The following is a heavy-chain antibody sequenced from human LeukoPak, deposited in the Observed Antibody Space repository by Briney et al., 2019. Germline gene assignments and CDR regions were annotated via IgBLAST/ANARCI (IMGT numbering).Heavy chain of an antibody. CDR2: INHSGST. CDR3: ADFSPRGPPPHY. V-gene: IGHV4-34*01. J-gene: IGHJ4*02. Sequence: SETLSLTCAVYGGSFSGYYWSWIRQPPGKGLEWIGEINHSGSTNYNPSLKSRVTISVDTSKNQFSLKLSSVTAADTAVYYCADFSPRGPPPHYGAQGTLAPVS. D-gene: IGHD3-10*01. CDR1: GGSFSGYY.